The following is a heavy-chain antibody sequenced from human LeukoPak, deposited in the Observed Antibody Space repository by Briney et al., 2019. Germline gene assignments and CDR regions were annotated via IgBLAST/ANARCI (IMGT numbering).Heavy chain of an antibody. V-gene: IGHV4-31*03. CDR3: ASDMQLERRLNY. CDR1: GGSLRSGAYY. Sequence: SETLSLTCTLSGGSLRSGAYYWSWIRQPPGKGLEWVGYIYFRGSTYYNPSLKSRVTMSVDTSKNPFSLKPSSVTAADTAVYYCASDMQLERRLNYWGQGTLVTVSS. CDR2: IYFRGST. J-gene: IGHJ4*02. D-gene: IGHD1-1*01.